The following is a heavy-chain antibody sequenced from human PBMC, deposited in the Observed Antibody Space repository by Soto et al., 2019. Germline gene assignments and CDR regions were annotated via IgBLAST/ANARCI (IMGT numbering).Heavy chain of an antibody. CDR1: GGSLYSSNW. J-gene: IGHJ5*02. V-gene: IGHV4-4*02. CDR3: TRRGVRGSGVFMIDWLDP. CDR2: IHHSGST. D-gene: IGHD3-3*01. Sequence: QVQLQESGPGLLKPSGTLSLTCDVSGGSLYSSNWWTWVRQTPGQGLEWIGEIHHSGSTNYNPSLKSRVTISADKSKNQYCLKLASVTAADTAMYYCTRRGVRGSGVFMIDWLDPWAQGTHVTVSS.